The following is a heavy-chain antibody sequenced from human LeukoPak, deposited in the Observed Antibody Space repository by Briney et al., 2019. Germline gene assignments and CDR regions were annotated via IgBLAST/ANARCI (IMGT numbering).Heavy chain of an antibody. Sequence: SETLSLTCNVSGDSISSYYWTWIRQAPGKGLEWIGYIYYSGSTNYNPSLKSRVSISVDTSKKHCSLKVRSVTTADTAVYYRARTPISIFGVVTDWGRGTLVTVSS. V-gene: IGHV4-59*01. CDR2: IYYSGST. D-gene: IGHD3-3*01. CDR3: ARTPISIFGVVTD. CDR1: GDSISSYY. J-gene: IGHJ4*02.